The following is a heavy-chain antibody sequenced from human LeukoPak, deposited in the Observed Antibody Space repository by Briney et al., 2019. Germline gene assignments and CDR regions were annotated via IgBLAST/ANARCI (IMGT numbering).Heavy chain of an antibody. CDR1: GFTFRNYA. CDR2: ISGGGGTP. J-gene: IGHJ6*04. CDR3: AKVRPYYDILTALDV. Sequence: QPGGSLRLSCAVSGFTFRNYAMSWVRQTPDKGVEWVSTISGGGGTPNYADSVKGRFTISRDNSKNTLYLQMNSLRAEDTAVYYCAKVRPYYDILTALDVWGKGTTVTISS. V-gene: IGHV3-23*01. D-gene: IGHD3-9*01.